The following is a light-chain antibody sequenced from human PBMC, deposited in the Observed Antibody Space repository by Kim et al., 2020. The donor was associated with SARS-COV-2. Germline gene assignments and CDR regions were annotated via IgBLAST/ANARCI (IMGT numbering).Light chain of an antibody. V-gene: IGKV1-39*01. CDR2: DAS. J-gene: IGKJ4*01. CDR3: QQGHSNPVT. CDR1: QNIGTY. Sequence: ASVGDRVTITCRASQNIGTYLIWYQQKPAKAPNLLIYDASKLQSGVPSRFSGSGSGTDFSLTFSSLQPEDFATYYCQQGHSNPVTFGGGTKVDIK.